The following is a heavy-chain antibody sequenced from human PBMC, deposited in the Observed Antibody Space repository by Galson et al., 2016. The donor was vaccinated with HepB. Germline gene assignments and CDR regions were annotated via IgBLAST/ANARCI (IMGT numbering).Heavy chain of an antibody. D-gene: IGHD1-26*01. V-gene: IGHV4-39*01. CDR2: IYYSGKT. CDR1: GGSISNRSYF. J-gene: IGHJ3*02. CDR3: ARLQVGAITKGFEM. Sequence: SETLSLTCNVSGGSISNRSYFWAWIRQPPGKGLEWIATIYYSGKTYYSPSLQSRVTISVDTSKNQFSLTLASGSAADTSVYYCARLQVGAITKGFEMWGQGTMVVVSS.